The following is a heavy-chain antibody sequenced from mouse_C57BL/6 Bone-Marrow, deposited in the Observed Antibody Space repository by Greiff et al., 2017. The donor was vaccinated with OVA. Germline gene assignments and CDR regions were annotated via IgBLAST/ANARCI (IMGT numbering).Heavy chain of an antibody. D-gene: IGHD2-4*01. J-gene: IGHJ4*01. CDR3: TYYDYGRDYAMDY. V-gene: IGHV14-4*01. Sequence: EVQGVESGAELVRPGASVKLSCTASGFNIKDDYMHWVKQRPEQGLEWIGWIDPENGDTEYASKFQGKATITADTSSNTAYLQLSSLTSEDTAVYYCTYYDYGRDYAMDYWGQGTSVTVSS. CDR1: GFNIKDDY. CDR2: IDPENGDT.